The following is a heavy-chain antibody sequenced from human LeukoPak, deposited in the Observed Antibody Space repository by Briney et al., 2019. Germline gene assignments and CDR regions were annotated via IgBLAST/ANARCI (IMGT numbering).Heavy chain of an antibody. J-gene: IGHJ4*02. D-gene: IGHD3-22*01. CDR3: AKRGVVIRVILVGFHKEAYYFDS. CDR1: GITLSNYG. Sequence: PGGSLRLSCAVSGITLSNYGMSWVRQAPGKGLEWVAGISGSGGGTNYADSVKGRFTISRDNPKNTLFPQMNSLRAEDTAVYFCAKRGVVIRVILVGFHKEAYYFDSWGQGALVTVPS. V-gene: IGHV3-23*01. CDR2: ISGSGGGT.